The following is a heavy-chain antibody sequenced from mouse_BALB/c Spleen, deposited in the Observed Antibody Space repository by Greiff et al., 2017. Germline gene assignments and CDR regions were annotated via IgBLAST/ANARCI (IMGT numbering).Heavy chain of an antibody. Sequence: DVKLQESGPGLVKPSQSLSLTCTVTGYSITSDYAWNWIRQFPGNKLEWMGYISYSGSTSYNPSLKSRISITRDTSKNQFFLQMNSVTTEDTATYYCAREGTGTPFAYWGQGTLVTVSA. V-gene: IGHV3-2*02. CDR3: AREGTGTPFAY. J-gene: IGHJ3*01. CDR1: GYSITSDYA. CDR2: ISYSGST. D-gene: IGHD4-1*01.